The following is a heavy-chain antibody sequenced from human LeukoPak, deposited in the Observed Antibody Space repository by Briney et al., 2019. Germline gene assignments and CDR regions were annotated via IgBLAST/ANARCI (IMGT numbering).Heavy chain of an antibody. J-gene: IGHJ4*02. V-gene: IGHV1-2*02. CDR1: GYTFTGYY. CDR2: INPNSGGT. D-gene: IGHD3-10*01. Sequence: ASVKVSCKASGYTFTGYYMHWVRQAPGQGLEWMGWINPNSGGTNYAQKFQGRVTMTRDTPISTAYVELSRLRSDDTAVYYCARDRSSGSGSYYVLDYWGQGTLVTVSS. CDR3: ARDRSSGSGSYYVLDY.